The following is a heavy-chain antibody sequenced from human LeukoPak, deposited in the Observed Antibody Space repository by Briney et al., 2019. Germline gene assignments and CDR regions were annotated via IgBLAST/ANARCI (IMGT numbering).Heavy chain of an antibody. D-gene: IGHD2-2*01. J-gene: IGHJ6*02. CDR3: AREIVVPAATYYYYGMDV. V-gene: IGHV3-7*01. CDR1: GFTFSSYA. Sequence: GGSLRLSCAASGFTFSSYAMTWVRQAPGKGLEWVANIKQDGSEKYYVDSVKGRFTISRDNAKNSLYLQMNSLRAEDTAVYYCAREIVVPAATYYYYGMDVWGQGTTVTVSS. CDR2: IKQDGSEK.